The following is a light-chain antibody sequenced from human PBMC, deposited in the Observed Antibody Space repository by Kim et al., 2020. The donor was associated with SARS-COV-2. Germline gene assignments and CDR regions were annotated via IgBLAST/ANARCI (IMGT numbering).Light chain of an antibody. Sequence: APGKTARITCGGNDIGSKSVHCYQQKPGQAPVLVIYYDSDRPSGIPERFSGSNSGNTATLTISRVEAGDEADYYCQVWDSSSDHRVFGGGTQLTVL. J-gene: IGLJ3*02. V-gene: IGLV3-21*04. CDR2: YDS. CDR3: QVWDSSSDHRV. CDR1: DIGSKS.